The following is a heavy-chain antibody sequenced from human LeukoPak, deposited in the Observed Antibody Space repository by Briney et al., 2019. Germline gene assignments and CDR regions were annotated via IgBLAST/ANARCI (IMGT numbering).Heavy chain of an antibody. Sequence: SGGSLRLSCSVSGFTFSTYAMSWVRQAPGKGLKCVSTISASGGSTYYADSVKGRVTISRDNAKNSLFLHMNSLRPEDTAVYYCARVGSGWCFDYWGQGTLVTVSS. CDR2: ISASGGST. CDR1: GFTFSTYA. V-gene: IGHV3-23*01. D-gene: IGHD6-19*01. J-gene: IGHJ4*02. CDR3: ARVGSGWCFDY.